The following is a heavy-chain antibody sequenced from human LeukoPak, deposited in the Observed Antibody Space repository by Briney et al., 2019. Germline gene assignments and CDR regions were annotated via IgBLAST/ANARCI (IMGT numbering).Heavy chain of an antibody. D-gene: IGHD6-6*01. CDR1: GFTFSSYA. CDR2: ISWNSGSI. V-gene: IGHV3-9*03. Sequence: GGSLRLSCAASGFTFSSYAMSWVRQAPGKGLEWVSGISWNSGSIGYADSVKGRFTISRDNAKNSLYLQMNSLRAEDMALYYCAKDQKARLDAFDIWGQGTMVTVSS. CDR3: AKDQKARLDAFDI. J-gene: IGHJ3*02.